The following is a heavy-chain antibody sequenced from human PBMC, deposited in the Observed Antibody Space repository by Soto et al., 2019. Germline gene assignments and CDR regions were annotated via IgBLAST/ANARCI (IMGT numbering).Heavy chain of an antibody. CDR2: ARNKAHGYTT. CDR1: GFTFSDHH. CDR3: ARLMGTSFDL. V-gene: IGHV3-72*01. Sequence: GGSLRLSCAASGFTFSDHHMDRVRQAPGKGLEWVGRARNKAHGYTTAYAASLKGRFTISRDDSKNSLSLQMNSLKTEDTAVYFCARLMGTSFDLWGQGTLVTVSS. J-gene: IGHJ4*02. D-gene: IGHD2-8*01.